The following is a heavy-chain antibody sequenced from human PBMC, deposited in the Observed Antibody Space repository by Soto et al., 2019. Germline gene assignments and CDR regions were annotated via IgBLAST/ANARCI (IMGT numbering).Heavy chain of an antibody. CDR3: AKDLGLLFLYYYDSSGYTYGY. CDR2: ISGSGGST. J-gene: IGHJ4*02. Sequence: GGSLRLSCAASGFTFSSYAMSWVRQAPGKGLESVSAISGSGGSTYYADSVKGRFTISRDNYKNTLYLQMNSLRAEDTAVYYCAKDLGLLFLYYYDSSGYTYGYWGQGTLVTVSS. V-gene: IGHV3-23*01. D-gene: IGHD3-22*01. CDR1: GFTFSSYA.